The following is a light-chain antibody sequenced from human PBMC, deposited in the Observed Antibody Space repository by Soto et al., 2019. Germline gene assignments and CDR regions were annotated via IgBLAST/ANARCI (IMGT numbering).Light chain of an antibody. V-gene: IGKV1-39*01. Sequence: DIQMTQSPPSLSASVGDRVTITCRASQTVGIYLNWYQQKPGKAPNLLIYGASTLQSGVPTRFGGSGSGTHFTLIINSLQPEDFATYYCQETYNTPWTFGQGTKVEVK. CDR1: QTVGIY. J-gene: IGKJ1*01. CDR3: QETYNTPWT. CDR2: GAS.